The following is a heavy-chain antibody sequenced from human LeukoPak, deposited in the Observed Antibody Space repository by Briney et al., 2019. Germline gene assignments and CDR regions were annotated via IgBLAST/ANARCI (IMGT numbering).Heavy chain of an antibody. CDR3: ATYQVYYDSSDTPDAFDI. Sequence: SETLSLTCAVSGGSISSSNWWSWVRQPPGKGLEWIGEIYHSGSTNYNPSLKSRVTISVDKSKNQFSLKLSSVTAADTAVYYCATYQVYYDSSDTPDAFDIWGQGTMVTVSS. J-gene: IGHJ3*02. CDR2: IYHSGST. V-gene: IGHV4-4*02. CDR1: GGSISSSNW. D-gene: IGHD3-22*01.